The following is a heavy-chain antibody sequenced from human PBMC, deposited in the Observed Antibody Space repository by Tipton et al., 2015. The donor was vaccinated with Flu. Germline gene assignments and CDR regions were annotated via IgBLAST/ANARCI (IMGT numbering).Heavy chain of an antibody. J-gene: IGHJ4*02. D-gene: IGHD2-21*02. Sequence: SLRLSCAASGFTFSSYAMHWVCQAPGKGLEWVAVISYDGSNKYYADSVKGRFTISRDNSKNTLYLQMNSLRAEDTAVYYCASGGGDPRDYWGQGTLVTVSS. CDR1: GFTFSSYA. V-gene: IGHV3-30*04. CDR3: ASGGGDPRDY. CDR2: ISYDGSNK.